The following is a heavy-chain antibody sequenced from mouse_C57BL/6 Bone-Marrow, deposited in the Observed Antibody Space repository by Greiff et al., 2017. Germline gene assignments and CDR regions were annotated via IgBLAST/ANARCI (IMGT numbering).Heavy chain of an antibody. CDR3: ARRRLGDY. D-gene: IGHD3-3*01. CDR1: GYTFTDYY. V-gene: IGHV1-76*01. J-gene: IGHJ2*01. CDR2: IYPGSGNT. Sequence: QVQLKESGAELVRPGASVKLSCKASGYTFTDYYINWVKQRPGQGLEWIARIYPGSGNTYYNEKFKGKATLTAEKSSSTAYMQLSSLTSEDSAVYFGARRRLGDYWGQGTTLTVSS.